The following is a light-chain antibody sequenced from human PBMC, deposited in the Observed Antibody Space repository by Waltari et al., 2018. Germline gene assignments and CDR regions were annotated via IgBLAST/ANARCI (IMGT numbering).Light chain of an antibody. CDR1: SNDFGFYNL. CDR2: EVR. V-gene: IGLV2-23*02. J-gene: IGLJ7*01. CDR3: YSYVGASSGV. Sequence: QSDLTPPASVSGSPGQSITIPCPGPSNDFGFYNLFSWYQHHPGKAPKRIIYEVRKRPSGVSNRFSGSKSGNTASLTISGLQAEDEADYYCYSYVGASSGVFGGGTQLTVL.